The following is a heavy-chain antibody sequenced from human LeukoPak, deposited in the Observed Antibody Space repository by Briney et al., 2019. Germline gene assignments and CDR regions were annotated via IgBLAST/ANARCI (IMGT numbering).Heavy chain of an antibody. CDR2: INPNSGGT. CDR3: ARCDSSGSDAFDI. D-gene: IGHD3-22*01. J-gene: IGHJ3*02. Sequence: ASVKVSCKASGYTFTGYYMHWARQAPGQGLEWMGWINPNSGGTNYAQKFQGRVTMTRDTSISTAYMELSRLRSDDTALYYCARCDSSGSDAFDIWGQGTMVTVSS. V-gene: IGHV1-2*02. CDR1: GYTFTGYY.